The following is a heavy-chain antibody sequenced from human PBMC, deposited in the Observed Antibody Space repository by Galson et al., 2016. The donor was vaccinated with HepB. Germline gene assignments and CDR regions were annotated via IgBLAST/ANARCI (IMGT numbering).Heavy chain of an antibody. D-gene: IGHD3-9*01. CDR1: GESSNSDQYY. J-gene: IGHJ6*04. V-gene: IGHV4-30-4*08. CDR2: IFHTGNM. Sequence: TLSLTCTVSGESSNSDQYYWSWIRQSPGEGLEWIGYIFHTGNMHYTPALKSRVTISIDRSKNQFSLRLTSVTAADTAIYYCARSPILVVIDGTGVGLHVWGKGTSVVVSS. CDR3: ARSPILVVIDGTGVGLHV.